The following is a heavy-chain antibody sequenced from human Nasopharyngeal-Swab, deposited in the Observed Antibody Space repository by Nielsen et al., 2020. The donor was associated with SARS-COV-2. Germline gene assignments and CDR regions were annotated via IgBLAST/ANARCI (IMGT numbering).Heavy chain of an antibody. CDR1: GFTFTNYA. CDR2: VTASGETT. D-gene: IGHD6-13*01. J-gene: IGHJ5*02. CDR3: AKDTVAAAGNWFDP. Sequence: GGSLRLSCEASGFTFTNYAMNWVRQAPGKGLEWVSGVTASGETTYYGDSVKGRFTISRDNAKNSLYLQMNSLRAEDTALYYCAKDTVAAAGNWFDPWGQGTLVTVSS. V-gene: IGHV3-23*01.